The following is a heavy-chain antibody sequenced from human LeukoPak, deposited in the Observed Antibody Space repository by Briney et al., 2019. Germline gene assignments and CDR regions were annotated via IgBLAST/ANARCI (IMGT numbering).Heavy chain of an antibody. CDR1: GFTFSSYA. J-gene: IGHJ4*02. D-gene: IGHD3-10*01. CDR3: AEHPSMPRGPGY. CDR2: ISGSGGDT. V-gene: IGHV3-23*01. Sequence: GGSLRLSCEASGFTFSSYAMSWVRQAPGKGLEWVSAISGSGGDTYYADSVKGRFTISRDNSKNTLYVQMNSLRAEDTAVYYCAEHPSMPRGPGYWGQGTLVTVSS.